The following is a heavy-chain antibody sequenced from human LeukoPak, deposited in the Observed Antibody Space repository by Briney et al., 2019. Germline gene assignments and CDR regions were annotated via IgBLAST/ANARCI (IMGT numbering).Heavy chain of an antibody. V-gene: IGHV3-30*04. Sequence: GGSLRLSCAASGFTFSSYAMHWVRQAPGKGLEWVAVISYDGSNKYYADSVKGRFTISRDNSKNTLYLQMNSLRAEDTAVYYCARSGTDYGDAFGIWGQGTMVTVSS. CDR1: GFTFSSYA. D-gene: IGHD4-17*01. CDR2: ISYDGSNK. CDR3: ARSGTDYGDAFGI. J-gene: IGHJ3*02.